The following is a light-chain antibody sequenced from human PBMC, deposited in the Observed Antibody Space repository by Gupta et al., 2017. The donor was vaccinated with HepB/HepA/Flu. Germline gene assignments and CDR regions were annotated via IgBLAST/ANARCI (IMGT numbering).Light chain of an antibody. CDR3: QQYGSSPLA. CDR1: QTVTNSY. J-gene: IGKJ4*01. CDR2: HAS. V-gene: IGKV3-20*01. Sequence: ETVLRQSPGTLSLSPGERATLSCRASQTVTNSYLAWYQQKPGQAPRFLIYHASSRATGIPDRFSGSGSGTDFTLTISRLEPEDFAVYYCQQYGSSPLAFGGGTKVEIK.